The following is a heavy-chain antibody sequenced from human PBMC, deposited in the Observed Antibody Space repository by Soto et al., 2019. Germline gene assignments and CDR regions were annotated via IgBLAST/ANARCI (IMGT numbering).Heavy chain of an antibody. CDR3: ARMRGVGATYHYYGLDV. D-gene: IGHD1-26*01. CDR1: GFSLSTNGMC. Sequence: SGPTLVNPTQTLTLTCTFSGFSLSTNGMCVNWIRQPPGKALDWLARIDWDDDKYYSTSLKTRLTISQDTSKNQVVLTMTNMDPVDTATYYCARMRGVGATYHYYGLDVWGQGTPLTV. V-gene: IGHV2-70*11. CDR2: IDWDDDK. J-gene: IGHJ6*02.